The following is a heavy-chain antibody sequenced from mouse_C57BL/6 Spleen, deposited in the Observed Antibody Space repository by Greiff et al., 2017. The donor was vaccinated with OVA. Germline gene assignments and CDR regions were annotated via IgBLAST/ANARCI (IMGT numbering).Heavy chain of an antibody. D-gene: IGHD1-1*01. CDR2: IWRGGST. J-gene: IGHJ2*01. CDR1: GFSLTSYG. V-gene: IGHV2-5*01. Sequence: QVHVKQSGPGLVQPSQSLSITCTVSGFSLTSYGVHWVRQSPGKGLEWLGVIWRGGSTDYNAAFMSRLSITKDNSKSQVFFKMNSLQADDTAIYYCATHYYGSSYNFDYWGQGTTLTVSS. CDR3: ATHYYGSSYNFDY.